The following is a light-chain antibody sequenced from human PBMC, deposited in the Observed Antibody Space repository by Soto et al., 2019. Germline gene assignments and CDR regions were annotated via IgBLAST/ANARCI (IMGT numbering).Light chain of an antibody. CDR2: AAS. CDR1: QTISSW. J-gene: IGKJ1*01. Sequence: DIQITQSPSTLSGSVGDRVTITCRASQTISSWLAWYQQKPGKAPKLLIYAASSLQSGVPSRFSGSGSGTDFTLTISGLQPEDLATYYCQQANSFPWTFGQGTKVDI. CDR3: QQANSFPWT. V-gene: IGKV1-12*01.